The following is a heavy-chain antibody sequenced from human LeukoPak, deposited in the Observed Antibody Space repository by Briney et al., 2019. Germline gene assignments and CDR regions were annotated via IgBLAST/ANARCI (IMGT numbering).Heavy chain of an antibody. CDR3: AKLRSGVAEAATNY. CDR1: GFTFSSYA. J-gene: IGHJ4*02. D-gene: IGHD6-19*01. V-gene: IGHV3-23*01. CDR2: LSGNGDNT. Sequence: PGGSLRLSCAASGFTFSSYAMSWVRQAPGKGLEWVSALSGNGDNTYYADSVKGRFTISRDNSKNTLYLQMNSLRAEDTAVYYCAKLRSGVAEAATNYWGQGTLVTVSS.